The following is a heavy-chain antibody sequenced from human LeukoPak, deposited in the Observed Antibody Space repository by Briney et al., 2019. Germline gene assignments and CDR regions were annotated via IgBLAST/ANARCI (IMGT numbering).Heavy chain of an antibody. V-gene: IGHV3-23*01. J-gene: IGHJ3*02. Sequence: GGSLRLSCAASGFTFSSYAMSWVRQAPGKGLEWVSAISGSGGSTYYADSVKGRFTISRDNSKSTLYLQMNSLRAEDTAVYYCAKEESDYYDSSGHGVANAFDIWGQGTMVTVSS. CDR1: GFTFSSYA. D-gene: IGHD3-22*01. CDR2: ISGSGGST. CDR3: AKEESDYYDSSGHGVANAFDI.